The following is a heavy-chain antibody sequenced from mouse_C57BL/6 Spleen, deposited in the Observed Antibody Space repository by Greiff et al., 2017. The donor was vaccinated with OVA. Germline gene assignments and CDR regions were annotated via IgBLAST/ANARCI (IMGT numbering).Heavy chain of an antibody. CDR2: ISSGSSTI. Sequence: EVQGVESGGGLVKPGGSLKLSCAASGFTFSDYGMHWVRQAPEKGLEWVAYISSGSSTIYYADTVKGRFTISRDNAKNTLFLQMTRLRSEDTAMYYCARPPAYGSSSYWYFDVWGTGTTVTVSS. D-gene: IGHD1-1*01. V-gene: IGHV5-17*01. CDR3: ARPPAYGSSSYWYFDV. CDR1: GFTFSDYG. J-gene: IGHJ1*03.